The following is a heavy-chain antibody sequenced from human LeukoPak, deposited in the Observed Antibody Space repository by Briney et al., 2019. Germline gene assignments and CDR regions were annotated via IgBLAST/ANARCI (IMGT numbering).Heavy chain of an antibody. Sequence: GGSLRLSCAASGFTFSSYAMHWVRQAPGKGLEWVAVISYDGSNKYYADSVKGRFTISRDNSKNTLYLQMNSLRAEDTAVYYCAKVTRDYYYYYYMDVWGKGTTVTVSS. V-gene: IGHV3-30*04. J-gene: IGHJ6*03. CDR2: ISYDGSNK. CDR1: GFTFSSYA. CDR3: AKVTRDYYYYYYMDV. D-gene: IGHD4-23*01.